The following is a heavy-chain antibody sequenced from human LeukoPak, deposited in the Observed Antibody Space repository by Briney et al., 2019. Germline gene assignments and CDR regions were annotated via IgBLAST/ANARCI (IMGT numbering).Heavy chain of an antibody. J-gene: IGHJ5*02. CDR2: IYYSGST. CDR3: ASQDGVEVIIPGWFDP. Sequence: SETLSLTCTVSGGSISSSSYYWGRIRQPPGKGLEWIGSIYYSGSTYYNPSLKSRVTISVDTSKNQFSLKLSSVTAADTAVYYCASQDGVEVIIPGWFDPWGQGTLVTVSS. V-gene: IGHV4-39*01. D-gene: IGHD3-3*01. CDR1: GGSISSSSYY.